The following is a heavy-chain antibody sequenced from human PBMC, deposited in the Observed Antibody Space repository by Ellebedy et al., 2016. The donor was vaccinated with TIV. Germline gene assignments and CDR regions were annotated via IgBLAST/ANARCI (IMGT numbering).Heavy chain of an antibody. CDR2: RYI. J-gene: IGHJ4*02. V-gene: IGHV3-21*06. Sequence: RYIFYADSVRGRFTISRDNAKNSLYLQMNSLRVEDTAVYYCSRVYGSGQSDYWGQGTLVTVSS. CDR3: SRVYGSGQSDY. D-gene: IGHD6-19*01.